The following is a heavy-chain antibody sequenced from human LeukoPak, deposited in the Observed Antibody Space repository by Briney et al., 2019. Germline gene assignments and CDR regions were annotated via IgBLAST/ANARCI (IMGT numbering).Heavy chain of an antibody. Sequence: RASETLSLTCTVSGGSISSYYWSWIRQPPGKGLEWIGYIYYSGSTNYNPSLKSRVTISVDTSKNQFSLKLSPVTAADTAVYYCARADFWSGYYFDYWGQGTLVTVSS. J-gene: IGHJ4*02. CDR1: GGSISSYY. V-gene: IGHV4-59*01. CDR2: IYYSGST. CDR3: ARADFWSGYYFDY. D-gene: IGHD3-3*01.